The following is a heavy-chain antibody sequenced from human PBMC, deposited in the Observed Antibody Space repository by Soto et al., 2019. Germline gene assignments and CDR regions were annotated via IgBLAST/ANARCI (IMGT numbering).Heavy chain of an antibody. CDR1: GGTFSSYA. CDR3: ASSPYMITFGGVTSDY. J-gene: IGHJ4*02. V-gene: IGHV1-69*13. CDR2: IIPIFGTA. Sequence: SVKVSCKASGGTFSSYAISWVRQAPGQGLEWMGGIIPIFGTANYAQKFQGRVTITADESTSTAYMELSSLRSEDTAVYYCASSPYMITFGGVTSDYWGQGTLVTVSS. D-gene: IGHD3-16*01.